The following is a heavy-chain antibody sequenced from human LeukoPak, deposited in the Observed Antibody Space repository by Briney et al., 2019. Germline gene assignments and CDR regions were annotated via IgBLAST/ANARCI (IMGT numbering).Heavy chain of an antibody. J-gene: IGHJ6*02. CDR1: GFTFSDHV. CDR2: VRASGVGT. D-gene: IGHD2-2*02. CDR3: AKGYRDYYYYYGMDV. Sequence: GGSLRLSCAASGFTFSDHVMSWVRQAPGKGLEWVSSVRASGVGTHYADSVKGRFTISRDNSKNTLYLQMNSLRAEDTAVYYCAKGYRDYYYYYGMDVWGQGTTVTVSS. V-gene: IGHV3-23*01.